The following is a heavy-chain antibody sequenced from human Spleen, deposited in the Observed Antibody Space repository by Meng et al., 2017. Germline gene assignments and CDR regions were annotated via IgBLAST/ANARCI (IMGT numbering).Heavy chain of an antibody. CDR1: GGSVSSSSFY. CDR2: IGHSGTT. J-gene: IGHJ5*02. CDR3: VRSSGWVRTGFDP. Sequence: QLQVQESGPGLVKPSETLSLTCSVSGGSVSSSSFYWGWIRQPPGKGLEWIGSIGHSGTTYYTPSLRRRVTVSIDTFKNQFSLEVTSVTAADTAVYYCVRSSGWVRTGFDPWGQGTLVTVSS. V-gene: IGHV4-39*01. D-gene: IGHD6-19*01.